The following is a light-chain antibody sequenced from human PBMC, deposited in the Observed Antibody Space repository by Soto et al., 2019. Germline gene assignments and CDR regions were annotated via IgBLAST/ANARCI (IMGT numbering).Light chain of an antibody. CDR2: AAY. CDR3: QQYNNWPLLT. V-gene: IGKV3-15*01. J-gene: IGKJ4*01. Sequence: EIVMTQSPATLSVSPGEGATLSCRASQSVSTNLAWYQQKPGQAPRLLIYAAYTRATGIPARFSGSGSGTEFTRTISRLQSEDFAVYYCQQYNNWPLLTFGGGTKVEIK. CDR1: QSVSTN.